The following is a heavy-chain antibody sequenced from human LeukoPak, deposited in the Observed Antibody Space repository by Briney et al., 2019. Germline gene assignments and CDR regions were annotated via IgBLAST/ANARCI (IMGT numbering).Heavy chain of an antibody. J-gene: IGHJ4*02. CDR3: ARGPRGSSWY. D-gene: IGHD6-13*01. V-gene: IGHV4-34*01. CDR1: GGSFSGYY. CDR2: INHSGNT. Sequence: PSETLSLTCAVYGGSFSGYYWSWIRQPPGKGLEWIGEINHSGNTNYNPSLKSRVTISVDTSKNQFSLKLSSVTAAATAVYYCARGPRGSSWYWGQGTLVTVSS.